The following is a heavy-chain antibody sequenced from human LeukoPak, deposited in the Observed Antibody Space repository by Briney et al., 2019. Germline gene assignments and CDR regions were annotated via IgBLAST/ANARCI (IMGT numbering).Heavy chain of an antibody. CDR1: RFTLTSYS. V-gene: IGHV3-21*01. D-gene: IGHD4-17*01. Sequence: GRSLRLSCAPSRFTLTSYSMNWVRQAPGEGLEWVSSISSSSSYIYNAHSVKGRFTISRDHAKNSLHLHMNRLRAEDTAVYCGAKVGAYGDQYNWFDPWGQGTLVTVSS. J-gene: IGHJ5*02. CDR3: AKVGAYGDQYNWFDP. CDR2: ISSSSSYI.